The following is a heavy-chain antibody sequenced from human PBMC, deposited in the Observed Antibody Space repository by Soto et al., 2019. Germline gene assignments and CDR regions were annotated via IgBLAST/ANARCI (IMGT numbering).Heavy chain of an antibody. D-gene: IGHD5-12*01. CDR2: ISSSSYI. V-gene: IGHV3-21*01. Sequence: EVQLVESGGGLVKPGGSLRLSCAASGFTFSSYSMNWVRQAPGKGLEWVSSISSSSYIYYADSLKGRFTISRDNAKNSLYLQMNSLRAEDTAVYYCARGQGSGYPGDGAFDIWGQGTMVTVSS. CDR3: ARGQGSGYPGDGAFDI. CDR1: GFTFSSYS. J-gene: IGHJ3*02.